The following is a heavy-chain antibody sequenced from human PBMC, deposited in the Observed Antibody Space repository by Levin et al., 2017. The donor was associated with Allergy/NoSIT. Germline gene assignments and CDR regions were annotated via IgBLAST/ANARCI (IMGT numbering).Heavy chain of an antibody. J-gene: IGHJ4*02. Sequence: GESLKISCAASGFTFSSYWMSWVRQAPGKGLEWVANIKQDGSEKYYVDSVKGRFTISRDNAKNSLYLQMNSLRAEDTAVYYCARALPYYYDSSGYSIYFDYWGQGTLVTVSS. CDR1: GFTFSSYW. D-gene: IGHD3-22*01. CDR3: ARALPYYYDSSGYSIYFDY. CDR2: IKQDGSEK. V-gene: IGHV3-7*01.